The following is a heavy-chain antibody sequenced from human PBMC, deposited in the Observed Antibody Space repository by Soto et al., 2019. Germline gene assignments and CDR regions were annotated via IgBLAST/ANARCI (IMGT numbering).Heavy chain of an antibody. CDR3: AKVQMAWASLFDP. CDR1: GFTFDNYA. CDR2: ISWNSGNI. D-gene: IGHD3-16*01. Sequence: EVQLMESGGGLVQPGRSLRLSCAASGFTFDNYAMHWVRQVPGKGLEWVSGISWNSGNIGYADSVKGSLTISRGNDETFLSLQMNSLTSEDTALYLCAKVQMAWASLFDPWGQGTLVNVSS. J-gene: IGHJ5*02. V-gene: IGHV3-9*01.